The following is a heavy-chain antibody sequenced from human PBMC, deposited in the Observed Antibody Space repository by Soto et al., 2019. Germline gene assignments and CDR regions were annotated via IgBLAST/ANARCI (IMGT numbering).Heavy chain of an antibody. D-gene: IGHD3-10*01. V-gene: IGHV2-5*02. Sequence: SCPTLVNPTQTLTLTCTFSGFSLTTSKMSVGWVRQPPGKALKWLALIYWDDDQRYSPSLKSRLTITKDTSKNQVVLTMTNMDPVDSATYYCEHSSDGSGSYPSYFDYWGQ. CDR3: EHSSDGSGSYPSYFDY. J-gene: IGHJ4*02. CDR2: IYWDDDQ. CDR1: GFSLTTSKMS.